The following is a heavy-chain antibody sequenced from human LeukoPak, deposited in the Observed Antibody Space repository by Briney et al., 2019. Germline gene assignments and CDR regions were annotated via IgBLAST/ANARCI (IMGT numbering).Heavy chain of an antibody. CDR3: ARGGSSRWRIGYYFDY. Sequence: SETLSLTCTVSGGSINSYYWNWIRQPPGQGLEWIGFIHSSGSTNYNPSLKSRVAISVDTSKNHFSLELSSVAAADTAVYYCARGGSSRWRIGYYFDYWGQGTLVTVSS. CDR2: IHSSGST. D-gene: IGHD6-13*01. J-gene: IGHJ4*02. CDR1: GGSINSYY. V-gene: IGHV4-59*13.